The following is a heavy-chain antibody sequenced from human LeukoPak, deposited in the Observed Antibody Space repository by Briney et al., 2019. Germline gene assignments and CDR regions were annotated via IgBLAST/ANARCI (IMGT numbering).Heavy chain of an antibody. CDR3: ARGGYFDWLLSGYYYYGMDV. J-gene: IGHJ6*02. D-gene: IGHD3-9*01. CDR1: GGSISSYY. CDR2: IYYSGST. V-gene: IGHV4-59*01. Sequence: SETLSLTCTVSGGSISSYYWSWIRQPPGKGLEWIGYIYYSGSTNYNPFLKSRVTISVDTSKNQFSLKLSSVTAADTAVYYCARGGYFDWLLSGYYYYGMDVWGQGTTVTVSS.